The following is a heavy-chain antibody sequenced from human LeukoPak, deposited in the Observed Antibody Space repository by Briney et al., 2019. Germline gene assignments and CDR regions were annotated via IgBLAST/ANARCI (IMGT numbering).Heavy chain of an antibody. CDR2: IYYSGST. Sequence: PSETLSLTCTVSGGSISSGDYYWSWIRQPPGRGLEWIGYIYYSGSTYYNPSLKSRVTISVDTSKNQFSLKLSSVTAADTAVHYCARPSGDPLGDYWGQGTLVTVSS. J-gene: IGHJ4*02. CDR1: GGSISSGDYY. CDR3: ARPSGDPLGDY. D-gene: IGHD7-27*01. V-gene: IGHV4-30-4*08.